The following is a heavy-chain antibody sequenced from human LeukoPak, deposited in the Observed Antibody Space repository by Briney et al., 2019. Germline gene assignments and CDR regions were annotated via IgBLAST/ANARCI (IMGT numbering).Heavy chain of an antibody. V-gene: IGHV3-48*03. CDR1: GFTFSNYA. Sequence: GRSLRLSCAASGFTFSNYAMHWVRQAPGKGLEWVSYISSSGSTIYYADSVKGRFTISRDNARNSLYLQMNSLRAEDTAVYYCAELGITMIGGVWGKGTTVTISS. CDR2: ISSSGSTI. CDR3: AELGITMIGGV. J-gene: IGHJ6*04. D-gene: IGHD3-10*02.